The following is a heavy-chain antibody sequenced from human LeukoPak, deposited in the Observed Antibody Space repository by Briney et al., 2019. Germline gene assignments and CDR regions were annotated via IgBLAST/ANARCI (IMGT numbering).Heavy chain of an antibody. CDR2: IYHSGST. Sequence: SETLSLTCAVSGGSISSRNWWSWVRQPPGKGLEWIGEIYHSGSTNYNPSLKSRVTISVDKSKNQFSLKLSSVTAADTAVYYCARDRAYSSSWPYYYYGMDVWGKGTTVTVSS. CDR3: ARDRAYSSSWPYYYYGMDV. D-gene: IGHD6-13*01. V-gene: IGHV4-4*02. CDR1: GGSISSRNW. J-gene: IGHJ6*04.